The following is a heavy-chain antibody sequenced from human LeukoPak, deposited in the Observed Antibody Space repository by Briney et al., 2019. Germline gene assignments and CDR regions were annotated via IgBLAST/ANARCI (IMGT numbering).Heavy chain of an antibody. Sequence: GGSLRLSCAVSGFTFSNSWMSWVRQAPGKGLEWVGNIKQDGSETYYVASVMGRFSISRDNAKNSLFLQMSSLRAEDTAVYYCAREQGKWVRGYNYGSNPDYWGQGTLVTVSS. CDR2: IKQDGSET. V-gene: IGHV3-7*01. CDR3: AREQGKWVRGYNYGSNPDY. CDR1: GFTFSNSW. J-gene: IGHJ4*02. D-gene: IGHD5-18*01.